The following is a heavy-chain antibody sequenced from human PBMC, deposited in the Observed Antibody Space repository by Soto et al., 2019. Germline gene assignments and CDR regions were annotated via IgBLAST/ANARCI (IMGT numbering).Heavy chain of an antibody. D-gene: IGHD3-22*01. Sequence: GGPLRLSYAASGFTFSSYGMHWVRKAPGKGLEWVAVIWYDGSNKYYADSVKGRFTISRDNSKNTLYLQMNSLRAEDTAVYYCARATTYYYDSSGYWSLNYWGQGTLVTVSS. CDR1: GFTFSSYG. CDR3: ARATTYYYDSSGYWSLNY. J-gene: IGHJ4*02. CDR2: IWYDGSNK. V-gene: IGHV3-33*01.